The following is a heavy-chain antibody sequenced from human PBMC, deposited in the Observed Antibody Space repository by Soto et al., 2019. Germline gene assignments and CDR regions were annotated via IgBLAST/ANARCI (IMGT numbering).Heavy chain of an antibody. CDR1: GFSLTTSGVG. D-gene: IGHD3-9*01. Sequence: QITLKESGPTLVKPTQTLTLTCTFSGFSLTTSGVGVGWIRQPPGKALEWLALIYWNDNKLYSPSLKTRLTITKDTSKNQVVLTMTNMDPVDTATYYCIHHKGFTGCLYYYGMDFWGPGTTVTVSS. V-gene: IGHV2-5*01. J-gene: IGHJ6*02. CDR2: IYWNDNK. CDR3: IHHKGFTGCLYYYGMDF.